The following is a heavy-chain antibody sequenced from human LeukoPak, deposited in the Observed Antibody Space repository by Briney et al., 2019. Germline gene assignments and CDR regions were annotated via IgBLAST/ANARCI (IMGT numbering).Heavy chain of an antibody. CDR3: ASGSMSSIGGSYLY. J-gene: IGHJ4*02. Sequence: PGGSLRLSCAASGFTFSSYWMSWVRQAPGKGLEWVANIKQDGSEKYYVDSLKGRFTISRDNAKNSLYLQMNSLRAEDTAVYYCASGSMSSIGGSYLYWGQGTLVTVSS. CDR2: IKQDGSEK. CDR1: GFTFSSYW. D-gene: IGHD1-26*01. V-gene: IGHV3-7*01.